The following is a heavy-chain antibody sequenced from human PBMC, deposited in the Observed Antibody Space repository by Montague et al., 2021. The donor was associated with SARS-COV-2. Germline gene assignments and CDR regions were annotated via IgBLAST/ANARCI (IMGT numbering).Heavy chain of an antibody. CDR3: AVEVKYFFDY. Sequence: SETLSLTCNVSGDSITNTRYFWGWIRQPPGKALEWIGSIYHNGRTYYNPALERRALMSMDTSKNQFSLRLSSVIASDTAVYYCAVEVKYFFDYWGQGFLVSVSS. CDR1: GDSITNTRYF. J-gene: IGHJ4*02. D-gene: IGHD3-22*01. V-gene: IGHV4-39*01. CDR2: IYHNGRT.